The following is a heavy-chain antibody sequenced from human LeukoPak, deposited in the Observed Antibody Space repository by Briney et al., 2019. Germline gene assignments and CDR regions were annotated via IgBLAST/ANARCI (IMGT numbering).Heavy chain of an antibody. J-gene: IGHJ2*01. Sequence: ASVKVSCKASGYTFTGFYMHWVRQAPGQGHEWMGWINPNSGGTNYAQKFQDRVTMTRDTSISTAYMELSSLRSDDTAIYYCARPLTTSGWYFDLWGRGTLVTVSS. CDR3: ARPLTTSGWYFDL. D-gene: IGHD1-14*01. V-gene: IGHV1-2*02. CDR2: INPNSGGT. CDR1: GYTFTGFY.